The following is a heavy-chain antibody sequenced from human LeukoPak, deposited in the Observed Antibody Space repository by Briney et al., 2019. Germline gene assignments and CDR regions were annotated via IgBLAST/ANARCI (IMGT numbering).Heavy chain of an antibody. CDR1: GYTFTSYD. CDR3: ARGMIAAAGTGVDY. J-gene: IGHJ4*02. V-gene: IGHV1-8*01. CDR2: MNPNSGNT. Sequence: GASVKVSCKASGYTFTSYDINWVRQATGQGREWMGWMNPNSGNTGYAQKFQGRVTMTGNTSISTAYMELSSLRSEDTAVYYCARGMIAAAGTGVDYWGQGTLVTVPS. D-gene: IGHD6-13*01.